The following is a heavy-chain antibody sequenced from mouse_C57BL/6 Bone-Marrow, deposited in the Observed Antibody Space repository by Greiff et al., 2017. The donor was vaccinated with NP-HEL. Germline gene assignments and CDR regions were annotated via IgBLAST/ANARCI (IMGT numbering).Heavy chain of an antibody. CDR2: IYPGSGST. CDR3: ARSGAQAPYYAMDY. D-gene: IGHD3-2*02. V-gene: IGHV1-55*01. Sequence: VQLQQPGAELVKPGASVKMSCKASGYTFTSYWITWVKQRPGQGLEWIGDIYPGSGSTNYNEKFKSKATLTVDTSSSTAYMQLSSLTSEDSAVYYCARSGAQAPYYAMDYWGQGTSVTVSS. J-gene: IGHJ4*01. CDR1: GYTFTSYW.